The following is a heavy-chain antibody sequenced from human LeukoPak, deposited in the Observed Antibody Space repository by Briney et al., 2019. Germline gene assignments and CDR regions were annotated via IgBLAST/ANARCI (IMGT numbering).Heavy chain of an antibody. CDR2: ISGSGGST. Sequence: PGGSLRLSCAASGFTFNSYGMSWVRQAPGKGLEWVSAISGSGGSTYYADSVKGRFTISRDNAKNSLYLQMNSLRVEDTAVYYCARAGSSGWYNWFGPWGQGTLVTVSS. CDR3: ARAGSSGWYNWFGP. D-gene: IGHD6-19*01. V-gene: IGHV3-23*01. J-gene: IGHJ5*02. CDR1: GFTFNSYG.